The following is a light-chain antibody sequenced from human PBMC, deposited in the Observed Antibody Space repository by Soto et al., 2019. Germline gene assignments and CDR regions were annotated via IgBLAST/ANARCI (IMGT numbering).Light chain of an antibody. J-gene: IGKJ5*01. CDR2: DAS. V-gene: IGKV1-5*01. CDR3: QQSYNTPSIT. Sequence: DIQMTQSPSTVSASVGDRVTITCRASQSISSWLAWYQQKPGKAPKLLIYDASSLESGVPSRFSGSGSGTEFTLTISSLQPDDFATYYCQQSYNTPSITFGQGTRLEIK. CDR1: QSISSW.